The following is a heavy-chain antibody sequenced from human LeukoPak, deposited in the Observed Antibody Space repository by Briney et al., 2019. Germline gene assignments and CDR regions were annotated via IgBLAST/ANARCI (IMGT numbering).Heavy chain of an antibody. Sequence: ASVKVSCKASGYTFTDYYMHWVRQAPGQGLEWMGWINPNTGGTNYAQKFQGRVTMTRDTSISTAYMELRSLRSDDTAVYYCARSLPSYDFWSGHTYNWFDPWGQGTLVTVSS. CDR1: GYTFTDYY. J-gene: IGHJ5*02. V-gene: IGHV1-2*02. CDR3: ARSLPSYDFWSGHTYNWFDP. CDR2: INPNTGGT. D-gene: IGHD3-3*01.